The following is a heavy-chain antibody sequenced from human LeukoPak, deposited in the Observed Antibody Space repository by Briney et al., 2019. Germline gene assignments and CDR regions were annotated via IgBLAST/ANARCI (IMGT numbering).Heavy chain of an antibody. V-gene: IGHV3-21*01. Sequence: GGSLRLSCAASGFTFSSYSMNWVRQAPGKGLEWVSSISSSSSYIYYADSVKGRFTISRDNAKNSLYLQMNSLRAEDTAVYYCARGRWWHYYGSGFGAFDIWGQGTMVTVSS. CDR1: GFTFSSYS. CDR3: ARGRWWHYYGSGFGAFDI. CDR2: ISSSSSYI. D-gene: IGHD3-10*01. J-gene: IGHJ3*02.